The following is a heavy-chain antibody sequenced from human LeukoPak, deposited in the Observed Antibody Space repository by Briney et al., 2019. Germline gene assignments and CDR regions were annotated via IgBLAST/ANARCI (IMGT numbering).Heavy chain of an antibody. CDR1: GYTFTGYY. Sequence: WASVKVSCKASGYTFTGYYMHWVRQAPGQGLEWMGWINPNSGGTNYAQKFQGRVTMTRDTSISTAYMELSRLRSDDTAVYYCARSRYSGEPQAFDYWGQGTLVTVSS. V-gene: IGHV1-2*02. J-gene: IGHJ4*02. D-gene: IGHD3-10*01. CDR3: ARSRYSGEPQAFDY. CDR2: INPNSGGT.